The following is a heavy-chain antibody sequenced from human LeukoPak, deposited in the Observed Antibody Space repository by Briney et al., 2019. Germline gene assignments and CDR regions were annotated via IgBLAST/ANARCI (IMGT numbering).Heavy chain of an antibody. CDR1: GFTFSSYG. CDR2: ISYDGSNK. D-gene: IGHD3-16*02. V-gene: IGHV3-30*03. CDR3: ARAEVMITFGGVIVPYYFDY. J-gene: IGHJ4*02. Sequence: GRSLRLSCAASGFTFSSYGMHWVRQAPGKGLEWVAVISYDGSNKYYADSVKGRFTISRDNSKNTLYLQMNSLRSDDTAVYYCARAEVMITFGGVIVPYYFDYWGQGTLVTVSS.